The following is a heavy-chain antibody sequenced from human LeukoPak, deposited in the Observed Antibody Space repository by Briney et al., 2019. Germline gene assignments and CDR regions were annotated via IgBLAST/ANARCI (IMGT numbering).Heavy chain of an antibody. Sequence: GGSLRLSCAASGFPFTSYWMVWVRQAPGKGLEWVANINDDGSEKNYLESLKGRFAISRDNANNSVSLHMTALRAEDTAIYYCGRIFNIWGTFRNTWGQGTQVTVSS. J-gene: IGHJ4*02. CDR3: GRIFNIWGTFRNT. CDR1: GFPFTSYW. D-gene: IGHD3-16*02. V-gene: IGHV3-7*01. CDR2: INDDGSEK.